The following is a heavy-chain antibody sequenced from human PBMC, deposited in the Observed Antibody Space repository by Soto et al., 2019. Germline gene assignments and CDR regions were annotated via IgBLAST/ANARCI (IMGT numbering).Heavy chain of an antibody. V-gene: IGHV4-30-4*01. CDR3: ARDFGGSYYFDY. CDR2: IYYSGST. Sequence: SETLSLTWTVSGGSISSGDYYWSWIRQPPGKGLEWIGYIYYSGSTYYNPSLKSRVTISVDTSKNQFSLKLSSVTAADMAVYYCARDFGGSYYFDYGAQETLVTVP. CDR1: GGSISSGDYY. D-gene: IGHD3-16*01. J-gene: IGHJ4*02.